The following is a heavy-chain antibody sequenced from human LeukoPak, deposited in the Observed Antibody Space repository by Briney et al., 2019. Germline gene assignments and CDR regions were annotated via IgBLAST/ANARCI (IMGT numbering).Heavy chain of an antibody. D-gene: IGHD6-19*01. J-gene: IGHJ4*02. CDR3: ARHGYSSGWYYFDY. Sequence: GASVKVSCKASGGTFSSYAISWVRQAPGQGLEWMGRIIPILGIANYAQKFQGRVTITADKSTSTTYMELSSLRSEDTAVYYCARHGYSSGWYYFDYWGQGTLVTVSS. CDR2: IIPILGIA. V-gene: IGHV1-69*04. CDR1: GGTFSSYA.